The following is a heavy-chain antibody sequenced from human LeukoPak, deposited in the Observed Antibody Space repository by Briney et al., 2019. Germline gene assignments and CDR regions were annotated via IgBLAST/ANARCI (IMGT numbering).Heavy chain of an antibody. CDR3: ARVYYSSSYDYWYFDL. Sequence: SETLSLTCTVSGGYIRSYYWSWIRQPPGKGLEWIGYIYYSGSTNYNPSLKSRVTISIDTSKKQLSLKLSSVTAADTAVYYCARVYYSSSYDYWYFDLWGRGTLVTVSS. CDR2: IYYSGST. V-gene: IGHV4-59*01. J-gene: IGHJ2*01. D-gene: IGHD6-13*01. CDR1: GGYIRSYY.